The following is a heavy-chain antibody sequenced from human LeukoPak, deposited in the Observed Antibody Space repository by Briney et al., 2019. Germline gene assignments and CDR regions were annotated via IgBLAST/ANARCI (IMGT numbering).Heavy chain of an antibody. CDR3: ARGVPVERRFDY. D-gene: IGHD1-1*01. Sequence: ASVKVSCKVSGYTLTELSMHWVRQAPGKGLEWMGGFDPEDGETIYARKFQGRVTMTEDTSTDTACMELSSLRSEDTAVYYCARGVPVERRFDYWGQGTLVTVSS. CDR1: GYTLTELS. J-gene: IGHJ4*02. CDR2: FDPEDGET. V-gene: IGHV1-24*01.